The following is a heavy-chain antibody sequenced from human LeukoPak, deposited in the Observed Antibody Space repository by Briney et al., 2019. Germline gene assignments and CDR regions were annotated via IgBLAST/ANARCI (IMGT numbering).Heavy chain of an antibody. CDR2: ISSSGSTI. J-gene: IGHJ5*02. Sequence: GGSLSLSCVGSGFTFSSYEMNWVRQAPGKGLEWVSYISSSGSTIYYADSVKGRFTISRDNAKNSLYLQMNNLRVEDTAVYYCARDNDRKDDSWGQGTLVTVSS. V-gene: IGHV3-48*03. D-gene: IGHD3-16*01. CDR3: ARDNDRKDDS. CDR1: GFTFSSYE.